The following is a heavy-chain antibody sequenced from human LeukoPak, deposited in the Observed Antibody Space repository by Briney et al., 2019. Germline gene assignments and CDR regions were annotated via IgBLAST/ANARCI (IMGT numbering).Heavy chain of an antibody. J-gene: IGHJ6*02. CDR3: ASSGGTDYYYGMDV. CDR2: IKQDGSEK. V-gene: IGHV3-7*01. CDR1: GFTFSSYW. Sequence: PGGSLRLSCAASGFTFSSYWMSWVRQAPGKGLEWVANIKQDGSEKYYVDSVKGRFTISRDNAKNSLYLQMNSLRAEDTAVYYCASSGGTDYYYGMDVWGQGTTVTVSS. D-gene: IGHD1-1*01.